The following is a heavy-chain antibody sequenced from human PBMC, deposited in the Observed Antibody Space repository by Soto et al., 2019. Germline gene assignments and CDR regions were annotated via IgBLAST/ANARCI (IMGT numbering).Heavy chain of an antibody. J-gene: IGHJ6*02. D-gene: IGHD2-2*01. CDR1: RGTFSSYA. Sequence: QVQLVQSGAEVKKPGSSVKVSCKASRGTFSSYAISWVRQAPGQGLEWMGGIIPISDTTNYAQKFQGRVTITADESTSTAYMELSSRRSEDTAVYYCARPHGSSTSLEIYYYYYYGMDVWGQGTTVTVSS. CDR3: ARPHGSSTSLEIYYYYYYGMDV. CDR2: IIPISDTT. V-gene: IGHV1-69*01.